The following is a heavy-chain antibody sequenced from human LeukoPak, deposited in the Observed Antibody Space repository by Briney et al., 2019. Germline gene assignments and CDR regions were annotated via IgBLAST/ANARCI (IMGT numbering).Heavy chain of an antibody. CDR2: IIPIFGTA. Sequence: SVNVSCKASGGTFSSYAISWVRQAPGQGLEWMGGIIPIFGTANYAQKFQGRVTITADESTSTAYMELSSLRSEDTAVYYCARDQWDYYYGMDVWGQGTTVTVSS. V-gene: IGHV1-69*13. CDR3: ARDQWDYYYGMDV. CDR1: GGTFSSYA. J-gene: IGHJ6*02. D-gene: IGHD1-26*01.